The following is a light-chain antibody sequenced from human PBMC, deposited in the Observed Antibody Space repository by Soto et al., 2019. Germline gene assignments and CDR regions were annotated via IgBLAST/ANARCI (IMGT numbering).Light chain of an antibody. J-gene: IGKJ5*01. CDR2: AAS. Sequence: QLTPSPSSLSASVGYMFSITFRASQRVNTCLAWYQQKPGKAPKLLIYAASSLQSGVPSRFSGSGSGTDFTLTISSLQPEDFATYYCHQANSFLRPFGQGNDWRL. V-gene: IGKV1-12*01. CDR3: HQANSFLRP. CDR1: QRVNTC.